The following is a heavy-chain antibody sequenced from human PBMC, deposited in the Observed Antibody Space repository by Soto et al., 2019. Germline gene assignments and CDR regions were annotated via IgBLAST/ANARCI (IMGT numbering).Heavy chain of an antibody. CDR1: GFTFSSYA. D-gene: IGHD2-2*01. V-gene: IGHV3-23*01. CDR3: AKDPSEEVLPAPEAWFDP. CDR2: ISGSGGST. J-gene: IGHJ5*02. Sequence: PGGSLRLSCAASGFTFSSYAMIWVRQTPGKGLEWVSAISGSGGSTYYADSAKGRITISRDNSKNTLYLQMSSLRAEDTAVYYCAKDPSEEVLPAPEAWFDPWGQGTLVTVSS.